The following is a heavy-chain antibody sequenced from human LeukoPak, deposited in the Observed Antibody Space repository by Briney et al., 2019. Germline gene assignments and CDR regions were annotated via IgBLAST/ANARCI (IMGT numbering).Heavy chain of an antibody. CDR3: ARTTEGGYIGYFYYYYMDV. D-gene: IGHD5-18*01. Sequence: ASVKVSCKASGGTFSSYAISWVRQAPGQGLEWMGWINPNSGDTNYAQKFQGRVTMTRDTSISTAYMELSRLRSDDTAVYYCARTTEGGYIGYFYYYYMDVWGKGTTVTISS. V-gene: IGHV1-2*02. CDR1: GGTFSSYA. CDR2: INPNSGDT. J-gene: IGHJ6*03.